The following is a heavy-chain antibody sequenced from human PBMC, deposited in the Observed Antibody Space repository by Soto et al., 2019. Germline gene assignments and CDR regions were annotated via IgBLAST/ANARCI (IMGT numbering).Heavy chain of an antibody. Sequence: SETLSLTCTVSGGSISSYYWSWIRQPPGKGLEWIGYIYYSGSTNYNPSLKSRVTISVDTSKNQFSLKLSSVTAADTAVYYCARDHFSSSWYHYYRMDVWGQGTTVTVSS. D-gene: IGHD6-13*01. J-gene: IGHJ6*02. CDR1: GGSISSYY. CDR2: IYYSGST. V-gene: IGHV4-59*01. CDR3: ARDHFSSSWYHYYRMDV.